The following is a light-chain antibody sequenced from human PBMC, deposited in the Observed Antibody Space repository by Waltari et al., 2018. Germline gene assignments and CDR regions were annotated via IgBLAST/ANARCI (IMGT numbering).Light chain of an antibody. Sequence: EIVMTQSSTSLSLSPGERATLSCRASQSVTNNLAWYQQNPGQAPRLLIYGASTRAAGIPVRFSGSGSGTEFTLTVSGLQSEDFAIYYCQQYNDWPPWTFGQGTKVEIK. J-gene: IGKJ1*01. CDR1: QSVTNN. CDR2: GAS. CDR3: QQYNDWPPWT. V-gene: IGKV3-15*01.